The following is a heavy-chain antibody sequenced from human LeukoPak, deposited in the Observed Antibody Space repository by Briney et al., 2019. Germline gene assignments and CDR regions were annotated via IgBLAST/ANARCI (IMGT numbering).Heavy chain of an antibody. J-gene: IGHJ4*02. Sequence: SETLSLTCTVSGGSISSYYWSWIRQPPGKGLEWIGYIYYSGSTNYNPSLKSRVTISVDTSKNQFSLKLSSVTAADTAVYYCARSPFGGGTDYRGQGTLVTVSS. V-gene: IGHV4-59*01. CDR2: IYYSGST. CDR1: GGSISSYY. D-gene: IGHD3-16*01. CDR3: ARSPFGGGTDY.